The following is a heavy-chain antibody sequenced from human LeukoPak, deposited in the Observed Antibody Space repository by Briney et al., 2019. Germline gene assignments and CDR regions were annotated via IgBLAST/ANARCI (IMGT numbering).Heavy chain of an antibody. CDR1: GYTFTGYY. CDR2: INPNSGGT. CDR3: ARDRITMVRGVIVLGGNWFDP. D-gene: IGHD3-10*01. V-gene: IGHV1-2*02. J-gene: IGHJ5*02. Sequence: ASVKVSCKASGYTFTGYYMHWVRQAPGQGLEWMGWINPNSGGTNYAQKFQGRVTMTRDTSISTAYMELSRLRSDDTAVYYCARDRITMVRGVIVLGGNWFDPWGQGTLVTVSS.